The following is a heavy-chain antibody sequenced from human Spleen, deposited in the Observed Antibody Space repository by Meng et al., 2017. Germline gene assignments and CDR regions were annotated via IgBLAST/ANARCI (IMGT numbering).Heavy chain of an antibody. Sequence: HLQDAGPGPVKPSGTPALPFPVSGGSISKSNWLDWVRQPPGKGLEGIWEIYHSGSPNYNPSLKSRVTISVDKSKNQFSLKLSSVTAADTAVYYCARSAYAINNWFDPWGQGTLVTVSS. CDR2: IYHSGSP. CDR1: GGSISKSNW. CDR3: ARSAYAINNWFDP. D-gene: IGHD3-9*01. V-gene: IGHV4-4*02. J-gene: IGHJ5*02.